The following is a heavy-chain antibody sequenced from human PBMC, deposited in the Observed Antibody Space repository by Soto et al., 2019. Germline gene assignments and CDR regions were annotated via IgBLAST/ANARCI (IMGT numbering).Heavy chain of an antibody. CDR3: ARGRKYSDILTGYMVYGMDV. Sequence: QVQLQESGPGLVKPSETLSLTCTVSGGSVSSGSYYWSWIRQPPGKGLEWIGYIYYSGSTNYNPSLKSRVTISVDTSKNQFSLKLSSVTAADTAVYYCARGRKYSDILTGYMVYGMDVWGQGTTVTVSS. CDR1: GGSVSSGSYY. CDR2: IYYSGST. D-gene: IGHD3-9*01. V-gene: IGHV4-61*01. J-gene: IGHJ6*02.